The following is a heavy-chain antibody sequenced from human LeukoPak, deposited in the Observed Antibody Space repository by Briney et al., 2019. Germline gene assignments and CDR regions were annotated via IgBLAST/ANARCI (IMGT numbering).Heavy chain of an antibody. D-gene: IGHD2-21*02. V-gene: IGHV1-69*06. Sequence: KVSCKASGGTFSSYAISWVRQAPGQGLEWMGGIIPIFGTANHAQKFQGRVTITADKSTSTAYMELSSLRSEDTAVYYCARVPDFDYYYYGMDVWGKGTTVTVSS. CDR1: GGTFSSYA. J-gene: IGHJ6*04. CDR2: IIPIFGTA. CDR3: ARVPDFDYYYYGMDV.